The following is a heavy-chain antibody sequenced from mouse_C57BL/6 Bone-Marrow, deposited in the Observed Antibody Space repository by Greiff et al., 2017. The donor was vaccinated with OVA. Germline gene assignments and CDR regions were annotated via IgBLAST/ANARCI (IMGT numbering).Heavy chain of an antibody. CDR3: ARREVGSSFYWYFDV. Sequence: VQLQQSGPELVKPGASVKISCKASGYSFTGYYMHWVKQSHGNILDWIGYIYPYNGVSSYNQKFKGKATLTVDKSSSTAYMELRSLTSEYSAVYYCARREVGSSFYWYFDVWGTGTTVTVSS. V-gene: IGHV1-31*01. J-gene: IGHJ1*03. CDR2: IYPYNGVS. D-gene: IGHD1-1*01. CDR1: GYSFTGYY.